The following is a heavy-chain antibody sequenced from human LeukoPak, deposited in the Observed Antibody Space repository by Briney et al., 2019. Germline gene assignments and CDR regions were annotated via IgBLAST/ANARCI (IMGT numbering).Heavy chain of an antibody. Sequence: PGGSLRLSCAASGFTFSSYAMSWVPQAPGKGLERVSAISGSGGSTYYADSVKGRFTISRDNSKNTLYLQMNSLRAEDTAVYYCAKRGNYDSSGYYYGDYDYWGQGTLVTVSS. J-gene: IGHJ4*02. CDR2: ISGSGGST. CDR3: AKRGNYDSSGYYYGDYDY. V-gene: IGHV3-23*01. D-gene: IGHD3-22*01. CDR1: GFTFSSYA.